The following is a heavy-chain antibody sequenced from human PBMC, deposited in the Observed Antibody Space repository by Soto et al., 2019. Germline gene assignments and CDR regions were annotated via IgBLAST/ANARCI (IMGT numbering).Heavy chain of an antibody. J-gene: IGHJ4*02. D-gene: IGHD1-26*01. CDR1: GFTFSSYS. Sequence: GGSLRLSCAASGFTFSSYSMNWVRQAPGKGLEWVSSISSSSSYIYYADSVKGRFTISRDNAKNSLYLQMNSLRAEDTAVYYCARAHPAGESGSYDFDYWGQGTLVTVSS. V-gene: IGHV3-21*01. CDR2: ISSSSSYI. CDR3: ARAHPAGESGSYDFDY.